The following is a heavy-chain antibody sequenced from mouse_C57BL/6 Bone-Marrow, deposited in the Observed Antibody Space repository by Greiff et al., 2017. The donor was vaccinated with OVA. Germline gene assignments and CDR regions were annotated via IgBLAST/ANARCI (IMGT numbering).Heavy chain of an antibody. V-gene: IGHV3-6*01. CDR3: ARDYYSNWFAY. CDR2: ISYDGSN. Sequence: ESGPGLVKPSQSLSLTCSVTGYSITSGYYWNWIRQFPGNKLEWMGYISYDGSNNYNPSLKNRISIPRDTSKNQFFLKLNSVTTEDTATYYCARDYYSNWFAYWGQGTLVTVSA. D-gene: IGHD2-5*01. J-gene: IGHJ3*01. CDR1: GYSITSGYY.